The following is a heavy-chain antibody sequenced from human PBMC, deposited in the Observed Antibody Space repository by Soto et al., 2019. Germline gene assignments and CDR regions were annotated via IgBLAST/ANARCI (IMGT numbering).Heavy chain of an antibody. V-gene: IGHV3-15*07. D-gene: IGHD1-26*01. CDR2: IKSKTSGDTR. Sequence: EVQLVESGGGLVKAGESLRLSCVVSGFPFTSAWLHWVRQAPGKGLEWVARIKSKTSGDTRDYAAPVKGRFTISRDDSKNTVWLQMNSLKSEDSAVYYCAEDYSGGTSPIDYWCQGRLVTVSS. CDR3: AEDYSGGTSPIDY. CDR1: GFPFTSAW. J-gene: IGHJ4*02.